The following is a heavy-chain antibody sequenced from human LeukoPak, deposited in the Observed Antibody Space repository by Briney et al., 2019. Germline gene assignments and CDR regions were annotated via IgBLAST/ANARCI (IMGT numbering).Heavy chain of an antibody. J-gene: IGHJ4*02. D-gene: IGHD6-13*01. V-gene: IGHV3-30*18. Sequence: GGSLRLSCAASGFTFSSYGMHWVRQPPGKGLEWVASISYAGNNKYYADSVKGRFTISRDNSKNTLSLQVSSLRAEDTAVYYCAKGLLGYTSSCLFDHWGQGTLVTVSS. CDR1: GFTFSSYG. CDR3: AKGLLGYTSSCLFDH. CDR2: ISYAGNNK.